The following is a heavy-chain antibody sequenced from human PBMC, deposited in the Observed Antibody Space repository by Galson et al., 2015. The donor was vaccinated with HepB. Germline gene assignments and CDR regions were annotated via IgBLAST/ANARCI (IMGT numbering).Heavy chain of an antibody. CDR1: GFTFSDYY. CDR3: ARVADADYGDHSHFDS. D-gene: IGHD4-17*01. V-gene: IGHV3-11*06. Sequence: SLRLSCAASGFTFSDYYMSWIRQAPGEGLEWVSYISGSTTYTNYAGSMKGRFTISRDNAKNSLSLQMNSLRAEDTAVYYCARVADADYGDHSHFDSWGQGTLVTVSS. CDR2: ISGSTTYT. J-gene: IGHJ4*02.